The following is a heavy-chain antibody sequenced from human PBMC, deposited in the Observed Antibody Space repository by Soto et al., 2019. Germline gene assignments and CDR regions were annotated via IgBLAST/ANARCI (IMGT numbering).Heavy chain of an antibody. D-gene: IGHD3-3*01. CDR3: ARSGITIFGVVIRYYYYYGIDV. J-gene: IGHJ6*02. Sequence: SETLSLTCAVYGGSFSGYCWSWIRQPPGKGLEWIGEINHSGSTNYSPSLKSRVTISVDTSKNQFSLKLSSVTAADTAAYYCARSGITIFGVVIRYYYYYGIDVWGQGTTVT. CDR2: INHSGST. V-gene: IGHV4-34*01. CDR1: GGSFSGYC.